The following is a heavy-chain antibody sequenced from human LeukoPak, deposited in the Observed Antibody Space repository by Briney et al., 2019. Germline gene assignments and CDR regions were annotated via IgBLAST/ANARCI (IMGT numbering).Heavy chain of an antibody. D-gene: IGHD3-10*01. CDR3: ARAFSSAHGHDAFDI. CDR2: IYYSGST. J-gene: IGHJ3*02. CDR1: GVSISSYY. V-gene: IGHV4-59*01. Sequence: SSETLSLTCTVSGVSISSYYWSWVRQPPGKGLEWIGYIYYSGSTNYNPSRKSRVTISVDTSKNQFSLKLSSVTAADTAVYYCARAFSSAHGHDAFDIWGQGTMVTVSS.